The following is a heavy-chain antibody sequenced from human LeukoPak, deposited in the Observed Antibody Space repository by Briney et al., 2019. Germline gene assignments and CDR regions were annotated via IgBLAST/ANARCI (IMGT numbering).Heavy chain of an antibody. CDR1: GFTFSTFA. J-gene: IGHJ6*03. V-gene: IGHV3-21*01. CDR3: AKVRTVTKGFYYMDV. CDR2: IFPSGGEI. Sequence: GGSLRLSCAASGFTFSTFAMIWDRQPPGKGLEWVSSIFPSGGEIHYADSVKGRFTISRDNAKNSLYLQMNSLRAEDTAVYYCAKVRTVTKGFYYMDVWGKGTTVTISS. D-gene: IGHD4-17*01.